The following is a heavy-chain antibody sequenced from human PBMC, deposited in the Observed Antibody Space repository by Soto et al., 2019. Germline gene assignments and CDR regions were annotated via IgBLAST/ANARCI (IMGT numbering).Heavy chain of an antibody. Sequence: EVQLVESGGGLVQPGGSLRLSCAASGFTVSSNYMSWVRQAPGKGLEWVSVIYSGGSTYYADSVKGRFTISRHNSKNTLYLQMNTLRAEDTAVYYCASLTFFSGHGAFDIWGQGKMVTVFS. CDR3: ASLTFFSGHGAFDI. J-gene: IGHJ3*02. CDR2: IYSGGST. CDR1: GFTVSSNY. V-gene: IGHV3-53*04. D-gene: IGHD3-3*01.